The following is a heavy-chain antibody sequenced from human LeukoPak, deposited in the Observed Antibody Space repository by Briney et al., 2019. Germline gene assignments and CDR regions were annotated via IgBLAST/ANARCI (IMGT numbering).Heavy chain of an antibody. CDR2: IYYSGST. CDR1: GGSISSSSYY. D-gene: IGHD6-13*01. CDR3: ARVTGYMTEDYFDY. Sequence: PPETLSLTCTVSGGSISSSSYYWGWIRQPPGKGLEWIGSIYYSGSTYYNPSLKSRVTISVDTSKNQFSLKLSSVTAADTAVYYCARVTGYMTEDYFDYWGQGTLITVSS. J-gene: IGHJ4*02. V-gene: IGHV4-39*01.